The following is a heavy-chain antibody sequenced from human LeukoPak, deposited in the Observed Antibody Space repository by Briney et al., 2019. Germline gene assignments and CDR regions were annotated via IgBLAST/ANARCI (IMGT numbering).Heavy chain of an antibody. Sequence: KPGGSLRLSCAASGFTFSDYYMSWIRQAPGKGLEWVSYISSSGSTIYYADSVKGRFTISRDNAKNSLYLQMNSLRAEDTAVYYCAKDYSSSWSTDAFDIWGQGTMVTVSS. D-gene: IGHD6-13*01. V-gene: IGHV3-11*01. CDR2: ISSSGSTI. J-gene: IGHJ3*02. CDR3: AKDYSSSWSTDAFDI. CDR1: GFTFSDYY.